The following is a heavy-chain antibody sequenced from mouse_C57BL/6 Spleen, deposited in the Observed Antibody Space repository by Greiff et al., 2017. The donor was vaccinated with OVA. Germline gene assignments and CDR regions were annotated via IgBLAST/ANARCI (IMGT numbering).Heavy chain of an antibody. D-gene: IGHD3-3*01. CDR1: GYTFTNYW. Sequence: QVQLQQSGAELVRPGTSVKMSCKASGYTFTNYWIGWAKQRPGHGLEWIGDIYPGGGSTNYNEKFKGKATLTADKSSSTAYMQFSSLTSEDSAIYYCAREGIQRSMDYWGQGTSVTVSS. J-gene: IGHJ4*01. CDR3: AREGIQRSMDY. CDR2: IYPGGGST. V-gene: IGHV1-63*01.